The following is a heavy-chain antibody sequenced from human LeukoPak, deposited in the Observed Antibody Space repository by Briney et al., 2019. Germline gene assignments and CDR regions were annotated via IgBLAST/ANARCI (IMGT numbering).Heavy chain of an antibody. CDR1: GGSIISTNYF. J-gene: IGHJ5*02. CDR2: NNDSGST. V-gene: IGHV4-39*01. D-gene: IGHD6-6*01. Sequence: SESLSLTCTVSGGSIISTNYFWGWIRQPPGKGLEWIGTNNDSGSTYYNPSLKNRVTISVDTSKTQFSLKLSSVTATDTAVYYCARSYSRSFIPDWFDPWGQGTLVTVSS. CDR3: ARSYSRSFIPDWFDP.